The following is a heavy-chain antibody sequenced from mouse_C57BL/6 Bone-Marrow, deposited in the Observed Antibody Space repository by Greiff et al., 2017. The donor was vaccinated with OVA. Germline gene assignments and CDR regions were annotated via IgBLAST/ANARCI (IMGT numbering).Heavy chain of an antibody. D-gene: IGHD1-1*01. Sequence: EVQLVESGGGLVKPGGSLKLSCAASGFTFSSYAMSWVRQTPEKRLEWVATISDGGSYTYYPDNVKGRFTISRDNAKNNLYLQMSHLKSEDTAMYYCARDPLSTVVAYFDYWGQGTTLTVSS. CDR1: GFTFSSYA. CDR3: ARDPLSTVVAYFDY. V-gene: IGHV5-4*01. CDR2: ISDGGSYT. J-gene: IGHJ2*01.